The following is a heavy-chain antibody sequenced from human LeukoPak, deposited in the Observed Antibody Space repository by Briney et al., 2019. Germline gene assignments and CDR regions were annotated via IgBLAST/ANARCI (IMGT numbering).Heavy chain of an antibody. CDR1: GGSFSGYY. CDR3: ARVGGFGDIDY. J-gene: IGHJ4*02. V-gene: IGHV4-34*01. D-gene: IGHD3-16*01. Sequence: PSETLSLTCAVYGGSFSGYYWSWIRQPPGKGLEWIGEINHSGSTNYNPSLKSRVTISVDTSKNQFSLKLSSVTAADTAVYYCARVGGFGDIDYWGQGTLVTVSS. CDR2: INHSGST.